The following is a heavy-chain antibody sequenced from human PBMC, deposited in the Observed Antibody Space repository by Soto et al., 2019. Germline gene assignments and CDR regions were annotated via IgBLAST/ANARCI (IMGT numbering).Heavy chain of an antibody. D-gene: IGHD2-21*02. CDR3: ARGPLLVRRYCGGDCYYWV. J-gene: IGHJ4*02. Sequence: QVQLQESGPGLVKPSQTLSLTCTVSGGSISSGGYYWSWIRQHPGKGLEWIGYIYYSGGTYYNPSLKSRVTISVDTSKNQFSLKLSSVTAADTAVYYCARGPLLVRRYCGGDCYYWVWGQGTLVTVSS. V-gene: IGHV4-31*03. CDR2: IYYSGGT. CDR1: GGSISSGGYY.